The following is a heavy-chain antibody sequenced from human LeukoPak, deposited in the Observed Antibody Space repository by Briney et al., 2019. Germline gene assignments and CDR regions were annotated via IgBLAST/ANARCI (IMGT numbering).Heavy chain of an antibody. CDR3: ARDGSGSYYVSYFDY. CDR1: GFTFSSYA. J-gene: IGHJ4*02. D-gene: IGHD1-26*01. V-gene: IGHV3-30-3*01. CDR2: ISYDGSNK. Sequence: GGSLRLSCAVSGFTFSSYAMHWVRQAPGKGLEGVAVISYDGSNKYYADSVKGRFTISRDNSKNTLYLQMNSLRAEDTAVYYCARDGSGSYYVSYFDYWGEGTLVTVSS.